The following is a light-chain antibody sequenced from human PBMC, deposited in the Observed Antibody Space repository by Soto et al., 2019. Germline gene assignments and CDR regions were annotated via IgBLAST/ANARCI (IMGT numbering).Light chain of an antibody. CDR1: SSDVGGYNY. Sequence: QSALTQPRSVSGSPGQSVTISCTGTSSDVGGYNYVSWYQQHPGKAPKLMIYDVSERPSGVPDRFSGSKSGNTASLIISGLQAEDEADYYCCSYAGSYTFYVFGTGTKVTVL. CDR2: DVS. V-gene: IGLV2-11*01. J-gene: IGLJ1*01. CDR3: CSYAGSYTFYV.